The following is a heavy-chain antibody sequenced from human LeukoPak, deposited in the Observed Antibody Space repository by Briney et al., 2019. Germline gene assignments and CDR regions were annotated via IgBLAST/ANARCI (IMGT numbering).Heavy chain of an antibody. V-gene: IGHV4-4*07. Sequence: SETLSLTCTVSGGSISSYYWSCIRQPAGKGLEWIGRIYTSGSTNYNPSLKSRVTMSVDTSKNQFSLKLSSVTAAVTAVYYCARAGYSSGWYYFDYWGQGTLVTVSS. CDR2: IYTSGST. CDR3: ARAGYSSGWYYFDY. D-gene: IGHD6-19*01. CDR1: GGSISSYY. J-gene: IGHJ4*02.